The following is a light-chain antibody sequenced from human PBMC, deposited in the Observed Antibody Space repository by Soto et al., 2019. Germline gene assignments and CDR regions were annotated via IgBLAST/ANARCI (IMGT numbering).Light chain of an antibody. V-gene: IGLV2-14*03. J-gene: IGLJ1*01. Sequence: QSVLTQPASVSGSPGQSITISCTGTSSDVGGYNYVSWYQQHPGKAPKLMIYDVNDRPSGVSHRFSGSKSGNTASLSISGLQAEDKADYYCSSYTSSTTDVFGTGTKVTVL. CDR2: DVN. CDR3: SSYTSSTTDV. CDR1: SSDVGGYNY.